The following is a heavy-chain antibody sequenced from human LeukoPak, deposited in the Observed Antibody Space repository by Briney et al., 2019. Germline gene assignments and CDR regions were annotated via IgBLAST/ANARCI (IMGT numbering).Heavy chain of an antibody. Sequence: PGRSLRPSCAASGFTVSSNYMSWVRQAPGKGLEWVSVIYSGGSTYYANSVKGRFTISRDNSKNMLFLQMNSLRAEDTAVYFCASSASLVCLDYWGQGTLVTVSS. J-gene: IGHJ4*02. CDR3: ASSASLVCLDY. V-gene: IGHV3-53*01. CDR1: GFTVSSNY. D-gene: IGHD2-2*01. CDR2: IYSGGST.